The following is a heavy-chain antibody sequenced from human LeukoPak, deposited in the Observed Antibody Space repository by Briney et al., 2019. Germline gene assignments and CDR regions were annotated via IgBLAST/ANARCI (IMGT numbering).Heavy chain of an antibody. CDR2: IYTTGSK. CDR3: ARGRKFYYHMDI. J-gene: IGHJ6*02. CDR1: GFTVSNNY. V-gene: IGHV3-53*04. Sequence: GGSLRLSCAATGFTVSNNYMNWVRQAPGKGLEWVSVIYTTGSKNYADSVKGRVTISRHTTENTVHLQMNSLGPEDTAVYYCARGRKFYYHMDIWGQGTTVTVSS.